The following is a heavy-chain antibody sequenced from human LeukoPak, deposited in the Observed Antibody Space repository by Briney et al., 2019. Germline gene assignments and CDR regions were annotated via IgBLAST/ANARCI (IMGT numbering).Heavy chain of an antibody. J-gene: IGHJ5*02. CDR3: ASEGDGNNLYSYFDP. V-gene: IGHV1-2*02. Sequence: ASVKVSCKTSGYTLTGYFIHWVRQAPGQGLEWMRWINPNSGGTNYAQKFQGRLTMTWDTSISTGYMDLTWLKSDDTAVYYCASEGDGNNLYSYFDPWGQGTLVTVSS. D-gene: IGHD5-24*01. CDR1: GYTLTGYF. CDR2: INPNSGGT.